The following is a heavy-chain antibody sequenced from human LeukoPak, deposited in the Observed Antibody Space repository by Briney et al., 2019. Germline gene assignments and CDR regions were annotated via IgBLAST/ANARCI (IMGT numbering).Heavy chain of an antibody. D-gene: IGHD3-16*02. J-gene: IGHJ4*02. CDR2: IYYSGST. CDR3: ARGVITFGGVIVNPFDY. CDR1: GGSISSYY. V-gene: IGHV4-59*01. Sequence: SETLSLTCTVSGGSISSYYRSWIRQPPGKGLEWIGYIYYSGSTNYNPSLKSRVTISVDTSKNQFSLKLSSVTAADTAVYYCARGVITFGGVIVNPFDYWGQGTLVTVSS.